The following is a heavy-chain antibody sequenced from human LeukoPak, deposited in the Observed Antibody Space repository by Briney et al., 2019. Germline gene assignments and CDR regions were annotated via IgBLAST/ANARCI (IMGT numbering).Heavy chain of an antibody. D-gene: IGHD2-8*01. CDR2: QSDTGYYR. V-gene: IGHV3-23*01. CDR1: GFTFSDYA. Sequence: GGSLRLSCTASGFTFSDYAMSWVRQAPGKGPEWVSDQSDTGYYRNYADSAKGRFTISRDNSKNTLWLQMNSLRAEDTAVYYCARKWHGGFDIWSQGTMVTVSS. CDR3: ARKWHGGFDI. J-gene: IGHJ3*02.